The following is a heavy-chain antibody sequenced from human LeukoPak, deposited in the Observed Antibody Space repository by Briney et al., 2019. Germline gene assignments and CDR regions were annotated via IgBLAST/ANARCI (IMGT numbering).Heavy chain of an antibody. CDR2: IIPIFGIA. V-gene: IGHV1-69*04. CDR3: AGSSYGDYGFTTSSFDY. D-gene: IGHD4-17*01. Sequence: SVKVSCKASGGTFSSYAISWVRQAPGQGLEWMGRIIPIFGIANYAQKFQGRVTITADKSTSTAYMELSSLRSEDTAVYHCAGSSYGDYGFTTSSFDYWGQGTLVTVSS. J-gene: IGHJ4*02. CDR1: GGTFSSYA.